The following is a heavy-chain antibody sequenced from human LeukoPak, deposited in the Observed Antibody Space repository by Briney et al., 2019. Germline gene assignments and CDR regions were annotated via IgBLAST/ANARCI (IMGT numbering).Heavy chain of an antibody. V-gene: IGHV4-34*01. CDR3: ATFDYGDYVSAFDI. CDR1: GGSFSGYY. D-gene: IGHD4-17*01. Sequence: PSETLSLTCAVYGGSFSGYYWSWIRQPPGKGLEWIGEINHSGSTNYNPSLKSRVTISVDTSKNQFSLKLSSVTAADTAVYYCATFDYGDYVSAFDIWGQGTMVTVSS. J-gene: IGHJ3*02. CDR2: INHSGST.